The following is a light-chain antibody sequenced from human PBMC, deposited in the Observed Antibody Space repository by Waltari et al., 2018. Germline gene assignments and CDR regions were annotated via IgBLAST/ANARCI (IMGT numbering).Light chain of an antibody. CDR2: DTS. J-gene: IGKJ4*01. CDR1: QTVRTTY. V-gene: IGKV3-20*01. CDR3: QQYDISPLT. Sequence: EIVLTQSPGTLSLSPGERATIPCSASQTVRTTYLAWYQQKPGQAPTLLIYDTSSRATGIPDRFSGSGSGTDFSLTISRLEPEDFAVYYCQQYDISPLTFGGGTKVETK.